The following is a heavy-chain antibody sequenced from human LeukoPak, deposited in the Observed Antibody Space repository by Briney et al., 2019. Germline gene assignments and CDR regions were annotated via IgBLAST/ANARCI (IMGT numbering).Heavy chain of an antibody. D-gene: IGHD3-22*01. J-gene: IGHJ4*02. CDR2: IYHSGST. CDR1: GYSISSGYY. V-gene: IGHV4-38-2*02. Sequence: SETLSLTCTVSGYSISSGYYWGWIRQPPGKGLEWIGSIYHSGSTYYNPSLKSRVTISVDTSKNQFSLKLSSVTAADTAVYYCARAKDYYYDSSGYPDYWGQGTLVTVSS. CDR3: ARAKDYYYDSSGYPDY.